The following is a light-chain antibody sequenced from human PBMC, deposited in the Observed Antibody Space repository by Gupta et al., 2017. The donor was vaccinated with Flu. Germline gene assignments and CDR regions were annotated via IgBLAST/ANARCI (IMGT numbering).Light chain of an antibody. V-gene: IGKV1-5*03. CDR2: KAS. Sequence: DIQMTQSPSTLSASVGDRVTITCRASQSISSWLAWYQQKPGKAPKLLIYKASRVESGVPSRFSGSGSGTEFTLTISSLQPDDFATYYCQHDNSSPYTFGQGTKLDIK. J-gene: IGKJ2*01. CDR3: QHDNSSPYT. CDR1: QSISSW.